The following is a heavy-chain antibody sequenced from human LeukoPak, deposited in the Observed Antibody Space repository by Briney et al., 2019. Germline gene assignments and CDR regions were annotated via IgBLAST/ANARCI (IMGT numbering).Heavy chain of an antibody. CDR3: ARQEGYYSSGYYSRDY. Sequence: GESLKISCQGSGYSFTSYWIGWVRQMPGKGLEWMGIIYPGDSDTRYSPSFQGQVTISADKSISTAYLQWSSLKASDTAMYYCARQEGYYSSGYYSRDYWGQGTLVTVSS. CDR2: IYPGDSDT. J-gene: IGHJ4*02. CDR1: GYSFTSYW. V-gene: IGHV5-51*01. D-gene: IGHD3-22*01.